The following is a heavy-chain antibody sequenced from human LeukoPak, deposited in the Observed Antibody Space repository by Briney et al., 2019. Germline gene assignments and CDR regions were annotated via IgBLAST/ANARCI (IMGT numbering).Heavy chain of an antibody. J-gene: IGHJ4*02. Sequence: PGGSLRLSCIASGFTFDDHAMHWVRQVPGKGLEWVSHISWNSGTITYADSVKGRFTISRDNAKNSVYLVMSSLRPEDTALYFCARDVGGRGPYYFDYWGQGTLVAVSP. CDR3: ARDVGGRGPYYFDY. CDR1: GFTFDDHA. CDR2: ISWNSGTI. V-gene: IGHV3-9*01. D-gene: IGHD3-10*01.